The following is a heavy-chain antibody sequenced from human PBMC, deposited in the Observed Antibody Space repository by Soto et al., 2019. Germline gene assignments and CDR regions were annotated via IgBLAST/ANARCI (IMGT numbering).Heavy chain of an antibody. CDR2: VFWHDDK. CDR1: GFSFGVSGVG. J-gene: IGHJ4*02. D-gene: IGHD5-18*01. Sequence: QITLKESGPTLVKPTQTLTLTCTFSGFSFGVSGVGVGWIRQPPGKALEWLALVFWHDDKRYNPSLRSRLTITKDAPKNQVFLTMTNMDALDTATYFCARAYTYDFDYWGQGTLVSVSS. CDR3: ARAYTYDFDY. V-gene: IGHV2-5*01.